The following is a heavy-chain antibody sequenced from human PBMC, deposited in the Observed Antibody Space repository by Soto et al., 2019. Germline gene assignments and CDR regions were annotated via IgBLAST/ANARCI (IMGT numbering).Heavy chain of an antibody. V-gene: IGHV4-30-4*01. D-gene: IGHD3-10*01. J-gene: IGHJ4*02. CDR2: IYYSGST. Sequence: PSETLSLTCTVSGGSISSGDYYWSWIRQPPGKGLEWIGYIYYSGSTYYNPSLKSRVTISVDTSKNQFSLKLSSVTAADTAVYYCARAHYYGSGSYYNPFDYWGQGALVTVSS. CDR1: GGSISSGDYY. CDR3: ARAHYYGSGSYYNPFDY.